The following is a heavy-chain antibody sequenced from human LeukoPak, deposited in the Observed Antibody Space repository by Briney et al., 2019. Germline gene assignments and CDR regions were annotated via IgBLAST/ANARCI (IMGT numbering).Heavy chain of an antibody. Sequence: PSETLSLTCTVSGGSISSYYWSWIRQPPGKGLEWIGYIYYSGSTNYNPSLKSRVTISVDTSKNQFSLKLSSVTAAGTAVYYCARDVQLWYNWFDPWGQGTLVTVSS. CDR2: IYYSGST. V-gene: IGHV4-59*01. CDR3: ARDVQLWYNWFDP. J-gene: IGHJ5*02. CDR1: GGSISSYY. D-gene: IGHD5-18*01.